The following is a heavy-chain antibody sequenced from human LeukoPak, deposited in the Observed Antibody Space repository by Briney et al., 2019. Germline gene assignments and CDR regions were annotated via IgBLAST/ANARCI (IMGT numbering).Heavy chain of an antibody. J-gene: IGHJ4*02. Sequence: GGSLRLSCIVSGFTFNTYGFHWFRQAPGKGLEWLAFIGHDGSYKHYADSVRGRFTISRDNSKNTLYLQMNSLRAEDTAVYYCAPQTTGYSSGWSHYWGQGTLVTVSS. CDR2: IGHDGSYK. CDR1: GFTFNTYG. D-gene: IGHD6-19*01. V-gene: IGHV3-30*02. CDR3: APQTTGYSSGWSHY.